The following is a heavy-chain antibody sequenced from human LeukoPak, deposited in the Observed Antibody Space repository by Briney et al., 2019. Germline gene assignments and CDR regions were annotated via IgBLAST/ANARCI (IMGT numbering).Heavy chain of an antibody. J-gene: IGHJ4*02. D-gene: IGHD7-27*01. V-gene: IGHV1-69*10. CDR1: GGTFIYYA. Sequence: SVKVSCKASGGTFIYYALNWVRQAPGQGLEWMGVFIPILGTANSTQKFQGRVTITADISTNTVYMELSSLRSEDTAVYYCARDHNWGPDYWGQGTLVLVSS. CDR3: ARDHNWGPDY. CDR2: FIPILGTA.